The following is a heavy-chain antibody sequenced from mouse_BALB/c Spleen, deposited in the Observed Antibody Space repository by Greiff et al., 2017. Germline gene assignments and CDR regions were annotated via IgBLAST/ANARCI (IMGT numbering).Heavy chain of an antibody. CDR1: GYTFTDYA. Sequence: QVHVKQSGAELVRPGVSVKISCKGSGYTFTDYAMHWVKQSHAKSLEWIGVISTYYGDASYNQKFKGEATMTVDKSSSTAYMELARLTSEDSAIYYCARAITTATSWFAYWGQGTLVTVSA. D-gene: IGHD1-2*01. CDR3: ARAITTATSWFAY. J-gene: IGHJ3*01. V-gene: IGHV1S137*01. CDR2: ISTYYGDA.